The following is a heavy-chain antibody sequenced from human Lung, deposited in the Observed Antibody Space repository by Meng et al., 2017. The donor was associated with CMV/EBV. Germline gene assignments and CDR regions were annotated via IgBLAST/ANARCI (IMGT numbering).Heavy chain of an antibody. CDR2: IRGKPQGGTT. D-gene: IGHD3-3*01. CDR1: GFSSSNYA. V-gene: IGHV3-49*04. Sequence: GESXKISCAVSGFSSSNYALSWVRQAPGKGLEWVGLIRGKPQGGTTEHAASVKGRFTIPRDGSKSVAYLQMNSLKTEDTAVYYCATVAPDPLLHDSIDAFPIXGQGXMVTVSS. CDR3: ATVAPDPLLHDSIDAFPI. J-gene: IGHJ3*02.